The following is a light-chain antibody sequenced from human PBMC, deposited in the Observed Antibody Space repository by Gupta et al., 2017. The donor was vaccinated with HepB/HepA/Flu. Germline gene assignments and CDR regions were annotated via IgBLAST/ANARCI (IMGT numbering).Light chain of an antibody. V-gene: IGKV1-9*01. J-gene: IGKJ2*04. CDR3: QQRNSYLPCS. CDR2: AAS. Sequence: DIQLTQSPSFLSASVGDRVTITCRASQGISSYLAWYQQKPWKAPKLLIYAASTLQSGVPSRFSGSGYGKELTLTISSRQLEDFATYYCQQRNSYLPCSFGQGTKMEIK. CDR1: QGISSY.